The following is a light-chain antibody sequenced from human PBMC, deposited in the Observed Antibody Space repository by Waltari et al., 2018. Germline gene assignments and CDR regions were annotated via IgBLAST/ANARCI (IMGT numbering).Light chain of an antibody. J-gene: IGLJ2*01. V-gene: IGLV2-23*02. CDR2: AVS. CDR1: SSDVGSYNL. Sequence: QSALTQPASVSGSPGQSITIPCTGTSSDVGSYNLVSWYHQPPGKAPNLMFYAVSTRPSGFSNRFSGSKSGNTASLTISGLQAEDEADYYCCSYAGSSTLVVFGGGTKLTVL. CDR3: CSYAGSSTLVV.